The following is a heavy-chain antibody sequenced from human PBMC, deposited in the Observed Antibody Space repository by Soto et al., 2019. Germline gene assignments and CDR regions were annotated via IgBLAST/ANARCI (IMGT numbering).Heavy chain of an antibody. J-gene: IGHJ6*02. CDR2: IWYDGSNK. Sequence: QVQLVESGGGVVQPGRSLRLSCAASGFTFSSYGMHWVRQAPGKGLEWVAVIWYDGSNKYYADSEKGRFTISRDNSKNTLYLQMNSLRAEDTAVYYCASEYCSGGSCYYYGMDVWGQGTTVTVSS. V-gene: IGHV3-33*01. CDR3: ASEYCSGGSCYYYGMDV. CDR1: GFTFSSYG. D-gene: IGHD2-15*01.